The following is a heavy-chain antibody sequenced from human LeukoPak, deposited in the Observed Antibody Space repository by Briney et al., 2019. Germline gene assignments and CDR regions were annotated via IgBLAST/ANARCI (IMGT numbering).Heavy chain of an antibody. J-gene: IGHJ4*02. D-gene: IGHD3-3*01. Sequence: PSETLSLTCAVYGGSFSGYYWSWIRQPPGKGLEWIGEINHSGSTNYNPSLKSRVTISVDTSKNQFSLKLSSMTAADTAVYYCARGKGRFGVVIIGGYYFDYWGQGTLVTVSS. CDR3: ARGKGRFGVVIIGGYYFDY. CDR2: INHSGST. CDR1: GGSFSGYY. V-gene: IGHV4-34*01.